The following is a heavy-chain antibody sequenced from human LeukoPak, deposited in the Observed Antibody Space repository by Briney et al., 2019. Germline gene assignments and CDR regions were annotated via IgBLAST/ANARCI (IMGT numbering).Heavy chain of an antibody. D-gene: IGHD4-17*01. Sequence: SETLSLTCAVYGGSFSGYYWSWIRQPPGKGLEWIGEINHSGSINYNPSLKSRVTISVDTSKNQFSLKLSSVTAADTAVYYCARGRLRKGIDYWGQGTLVTVSS. CDR2: INHSGSI. CDR1: GGSFSGYY. CDR3: ARGRLRKGIDY. V-gene: IGHV4-34*01. J-gene: IGHJ4*02.